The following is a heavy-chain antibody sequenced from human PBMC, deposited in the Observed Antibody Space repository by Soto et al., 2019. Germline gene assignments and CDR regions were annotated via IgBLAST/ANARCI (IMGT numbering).Heavy chain of an antibody. CDR3: ARGGDYKYYYYYYMDV. CDR1: GDSISSYY. Sequence: ETLSLTCTVSGDSISSYYWTWIRQPTGKGLEWIGYIYYSGSTNYNPSLKSRVTISVDTSKNQFSLKLSSVTAADTAVYYCARGGDYKYYYYYYMDVWGKGTTVTVSS. J-gene: IGHJ6*03. CDR2: IYYSGST. D-gene: IGHD4-17*01. V-gene: IGHV4-59*01.